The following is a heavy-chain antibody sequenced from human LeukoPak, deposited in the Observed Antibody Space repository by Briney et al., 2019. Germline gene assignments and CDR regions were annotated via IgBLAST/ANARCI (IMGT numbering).Heavy chain of an antibody. CDR2: INPSGGST. CDR3: ARDRDPQVGTPFDY. D-gene: IGHD5-12*01. V-gene: IGHV1-46*01. J-gene: IGHJ4*02. CDR1: GYTFTSYY. Sequence: ASVKVSCNASGYTFTSYYMHWVRQAPGKGLEWMGIINPSGGSTRYAQKFQGRVTMTRDVSTSTVYMELRSLRSEDTAVYYCARDRDPQVGTPFDYWGQGTLVTVSS.